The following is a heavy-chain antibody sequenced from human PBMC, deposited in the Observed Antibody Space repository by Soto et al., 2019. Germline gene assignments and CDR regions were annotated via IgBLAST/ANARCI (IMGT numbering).Heavy chain of an antibody. CDR1: GFTFISYS. J-gene: IGHJ6*02. V-gene: IGHV3-21*01. CDR3: ASDKAGVTSSGQYYYYGMDV. Sequence: GGSLRLSCAASGFTFISYSMNWVRQAPGKGLEWVSSISSSSSYIYYADSVKGRFTISRDNAKNSLYLQMNSLRAEDTAVYYCASDKAGVTSSGQYYYYGMDVWGQGTTVTVSS. CDR2: ISSSSSYI. D-gene: IGHD3-22*01.